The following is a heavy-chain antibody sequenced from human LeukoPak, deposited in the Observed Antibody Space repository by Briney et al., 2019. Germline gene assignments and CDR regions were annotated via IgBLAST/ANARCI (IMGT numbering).Heavy chain of an antibody. CDR2: IYTSGST. J-gene: IGHJ3*02. CDR1: GGSMSSGSYY. CDR3: AGGLAVAADAFDI. V-gene: IGHV4-61*02. D-gene: IGHD6-19*01. Sequence: SETLSLTCTVSGGSMSSGSYYWSWIRQPAGKGLEWIGRIYTSGSTNYNPSLKSRVTISVDTSKNQFSLKLSSVTAADTAVYYCAGGLAVAADAFDIWGQGTMVTVSS.